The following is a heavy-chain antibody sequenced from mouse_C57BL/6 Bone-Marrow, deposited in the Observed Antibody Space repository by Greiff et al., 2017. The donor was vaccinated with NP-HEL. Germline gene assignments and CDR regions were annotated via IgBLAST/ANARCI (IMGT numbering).Heavy chain of an antibody. D-gene: IGHD1-1*01. Sequence: VQLQQSGAELVRPGASVKLSCTVSGFNIKDDYMHWVKQRPEQGLEWIGWIDPENGDTESASKFQGKATITADTSSNTAYLQLSSLTSEYTAVYYCTTGGSSPYAMDYWGQGTSVTVSS. CDR2: IDPENGDT. V-gene: IGHV14-4*01. CDR1: GFNIKDDY. J-gene: IGHJ4*01. CDR3: TTGGSSPYAMDY.